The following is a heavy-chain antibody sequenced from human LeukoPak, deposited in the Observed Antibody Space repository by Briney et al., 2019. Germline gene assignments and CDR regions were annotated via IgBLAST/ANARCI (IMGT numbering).Heavy chain of an antibody. CDR3: ARADCSGGSCYSMAFDY. V-gene: IGHV1-69*13. CDR2: IIPIFGTA. J-gene: IGHJ4*02. Sequence: SVKVSCKASGGTFSSYAISWVRQAPGQGLEWMGGIIPIFGTANYAQKFQGRVTITADESTSTAYMELSSLRSEDTAVYYCARADCSGGSCYSMAFDYWGQGTLVTVSS. D-gene: IGHD2-15*01. CDR1: GGTFSSYA.